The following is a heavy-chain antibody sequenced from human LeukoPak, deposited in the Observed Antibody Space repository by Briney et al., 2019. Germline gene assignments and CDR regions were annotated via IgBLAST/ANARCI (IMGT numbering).Heavy chain of an antibody. V-gene: IGHV3-21*01. CDR1: GFTFSSYS. D-gene: IGHD6-13*01. J-gene: IGHJ6*02. Sequence: WGSLRLSCAASGFTFSSYSMNWVRQAPGKWLEWVSSISSSSSYIYYADSVKGRFTISRDNAKNSLYLQMNSLRAEDTAVYYCARAIAAAGRGDYYYGMDVWGQGTTVTVSS. CDR2: ISSSSSYI. CDR3: ARAIAAAGRGDYYYGMDV.